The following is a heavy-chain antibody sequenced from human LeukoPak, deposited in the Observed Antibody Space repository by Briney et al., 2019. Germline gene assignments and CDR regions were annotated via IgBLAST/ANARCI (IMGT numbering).Heavy chain of an antibody. Sequence: PGGSLRLSCAASGFTFSNFWMTWVRQAPGKGLEWVATIKQDGREKYYVDSVKGRFSISRDNAKNSVYLQMNSLRAKDTAVYYCARAFADGYNSSPFDYWGQGTLVTVSS. CDR2: IKQDGREK. D-gene: IGHD5-24*01. V-gene: IGHV3-7*04. CDR1: GFTFSNFW. J-gene: IGHJ4*02. CDR3: ARAFADGYNSSPFDY.